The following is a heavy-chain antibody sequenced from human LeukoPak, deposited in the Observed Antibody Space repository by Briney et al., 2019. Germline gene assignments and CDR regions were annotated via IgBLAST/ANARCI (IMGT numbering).Heavy chain of an antibody. CDR1: GVNFRAYW. V-gene: IGHV3-7*01. Sequence: HTGGSLRLSCAASGVNFRAYWMSWARQAPGKRLECVASLNQDADREYYVDSVKGRFTISRHNAKNSLYLQMDSLRVEDTAVYYCARATTASARDHWGQGTLVTVSS. J-gene: IGHJ4*02. D-gene: IGHD1-14*01. CDR3: ARATTASARDH. CDR2: LNQDADRE.